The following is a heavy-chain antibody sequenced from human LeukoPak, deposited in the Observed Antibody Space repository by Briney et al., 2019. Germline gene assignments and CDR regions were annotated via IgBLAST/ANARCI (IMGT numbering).Heavy chain of an antibody. CDR1: GYTFTGYY. J-gene: IGHJ4*02. CDR3: ARVSEERLWYAY. V-gene: IGHV1-2*02. CDR2: INPNSGAT. Sequence: ASVKVSCKASGYTFTGYYVHWVRQGPGQGLEWMGWINPNSGATNYAQKFQGRVTMTRDTSISTAYMQLNRLRSDDTAVYYCARVSEERLWYAYWGQGALVTVSS. D-gene: IGHD6-13*01.